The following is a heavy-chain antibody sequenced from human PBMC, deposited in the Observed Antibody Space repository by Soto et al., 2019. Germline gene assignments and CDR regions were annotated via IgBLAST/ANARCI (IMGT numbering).Heavy chain of an antibody. CDR1: GFTFSSYA. Sequence: EVQLLESGGGLVQPGGSLRLSCAASGFTFSSYAMSWVRQAPGKGLEWVSAISGSGGSTYYADSVKGRFTISRDNSKNTLYLQMNSLRAEDTAVYYCAKPGFGELSPDNYYYYYYMDVWGKGTTVTVSS. D-gene: IGHD3-10*01. J-gene: IGHJ6*03. V-gene: IGHV3-23*01. CDR2: ISGSGGST. CDR3: AKPGFGELSPDNYYYYYYMDV.